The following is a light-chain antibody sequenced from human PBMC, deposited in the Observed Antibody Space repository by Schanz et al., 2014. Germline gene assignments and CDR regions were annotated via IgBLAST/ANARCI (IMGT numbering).Light chain of an antibody. J-gene: IGKJ1*01. CDR3: QQCNIWPRT. CDR2: GAS. Sequence: EIVLTQSPATLSLSPGERAALSCRASLNIHNYLAWYQHKPGQAPRLLIYGASSRATGIPARFSGSGSGTEFTLTISSLQSEDFAVYYCQQCNIWPRTFGQGTKVEIK. V-gene: IGKV3-15*01. CDR1: LNIHNY.